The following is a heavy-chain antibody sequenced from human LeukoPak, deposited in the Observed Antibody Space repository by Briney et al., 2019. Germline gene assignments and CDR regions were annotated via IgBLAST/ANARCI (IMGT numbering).Heavy chain of an antibody. CDR3: ARDRSSGSFYAFDI. D-gene: IGHD1-26*01. CDR1: GFTFSNYA. J-gene: IGHJ3*02. V-gene: IGHV3-21*01. Sequence: GGSLRLSCVASGFTFSNYAMNWVRQAPGKGLEWVSGVSGGGSSTYYADSVKGRFTISRDNAKNSLYLQMNSLRAEDTAVYYCARDRSSGSFYAFDIWGQGTMVTVSS. CDR2: VSGGGSST.